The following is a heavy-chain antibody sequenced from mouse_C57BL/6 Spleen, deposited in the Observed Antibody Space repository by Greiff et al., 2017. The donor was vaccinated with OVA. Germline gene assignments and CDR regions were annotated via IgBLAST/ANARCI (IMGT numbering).Heavy chain of an antibody. Sequence: QVQLQQPGAELVRPGSSVKLSCKASGYTFTSYWMDWVKQRPGQGLEWIGNIYPSDSETHYNQKFKDKATLTVDKSSSTAYMQLSSLTSEDSAVYDCARCDYDEYYFDYWGKGTTLTVSS. CDR2: IYPSDSET. CDR1: GYTFTSYW. V-gene: IGHV1-61*01. D-gene: IGHD2-4*01. CDR3: ARCDYDEYYFDY. J-gene: IGHJ2*01.